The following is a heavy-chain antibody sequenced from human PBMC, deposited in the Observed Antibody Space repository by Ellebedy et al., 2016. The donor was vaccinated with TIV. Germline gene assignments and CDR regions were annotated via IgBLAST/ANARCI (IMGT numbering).Heavy chain of an antibody. CDR2: MSGSGLST. J-gene: IGHJ4*02. Sequence: AGSLRLSXATPGLTFDAYGMHWVRQAPGKGLEWVASMSGSGLSTYYADSVKGRFTISRDNSKSTLYLQMKSLRAEDTAFYYCTNPMVRGPIRSGYFDYWGQGTLVTVSS. CDR1: GLTFDAYG. D-gene: IGHD3-10*01. V-gene: IGHV3-23*01. CDR3: TNPMVRGPIRSGYFDY.